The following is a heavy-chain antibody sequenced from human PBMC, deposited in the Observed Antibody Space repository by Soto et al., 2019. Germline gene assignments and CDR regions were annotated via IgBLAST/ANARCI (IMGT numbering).Heavy chain of an antibody. CDR2: INAGNGNT. V-gene: IGHV1-3*01. D-gene: IGHD6-13*01. CDR3: ARSPAAAASVPFVY. J-gene: IGHJ4*02. Sequence: APGQRLEWMGWINAGNGNTKYSQKFQGRVTITRDTSASTAYMELSSLRSEDTAVYYCARSPAAAASVPFVYWGQGTLVTVSS.